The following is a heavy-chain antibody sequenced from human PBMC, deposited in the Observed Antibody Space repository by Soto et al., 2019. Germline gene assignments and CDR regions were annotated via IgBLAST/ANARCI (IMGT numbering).Heavy chain of an antibody. J-gene: IGHJ4*02. CDR2: ITYDGSNK. CDR1: GFTSSTYW. D-gene: IGHD3-3*01. V-gene: IGHV3-30-3*01. Sequence: PGGSLRLSCAVSGFTSSTYWMLWVRQAPGKGLEWVAVITYDGSNKYYADSVKGRFTISRDNSKNTLYLQMNSLRAEDTAVYYCASLPSITIFGVVISDYWGQGTLVTVSS. CDR3: ASLPSITIFGVVISDY.